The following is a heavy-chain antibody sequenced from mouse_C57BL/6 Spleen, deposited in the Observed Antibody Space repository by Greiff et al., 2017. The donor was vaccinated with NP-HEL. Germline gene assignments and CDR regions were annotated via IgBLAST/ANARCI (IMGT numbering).Heavy chain of an antibody. Sequence: QVHVKQSGAELVKPGASVKLSCKASGYTFTEYTIHWVKQRSGQGLEWIGWFYPGSGSIKYNEKFKDKATLTADKSSSTVYMELSRLTSEDSAVYFCARHEEGYYGSSPWYFDVWGTGTTVTVSS. D-gene: IGHD1-1*01. J-gene: IGHJ1*03. CDR2: FYPGSGSI. V-gene: IGHV1-62-2*01. CDR1: GYTFTEYT. CDR3: ARHEEGYYGSSPWYFDV.